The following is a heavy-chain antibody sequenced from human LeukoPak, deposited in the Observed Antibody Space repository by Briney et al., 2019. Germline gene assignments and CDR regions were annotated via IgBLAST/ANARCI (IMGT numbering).Heavy chain of an antibody. CDR2: ISGSGSSI. J-gene: IGHJ4*02. CDR1: GFTVSSNY. V-gene: IGHV3-48*03. D-gene: IGHD2-2*01. Sequence: GGSLRLSCAASGFTVSSNYMNWVRQAPGKGLEWVSYISGSGSSIYYADSVKGRFTISRDNAKNSLYLQMNSLRGEDTAVYYCARDMGYCSSSNCYTYYLDYWGQGTLVTVSS. CDR3: ARDMGYCSSSNCYTYYLDY.